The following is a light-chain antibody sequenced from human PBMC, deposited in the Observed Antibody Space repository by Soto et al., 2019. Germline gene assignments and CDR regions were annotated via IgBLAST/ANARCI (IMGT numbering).Light chain of an antibody. J-gene: IGKJ1*01. Sequence: EVVMTQSPATLSVSPGERATLSCRASETVATNLAWYQQKPGQAPRLLISGASTRAAGTSDRFRGSGSGTEFKLTISSLRYEDSAIYYCQQYFEWPPMTFGQGTKVDIK. CDR3: QQYFEWPPMT. CDR1: ETVATN. CDR2: GAS. V-gene: IGKV3-15*01.